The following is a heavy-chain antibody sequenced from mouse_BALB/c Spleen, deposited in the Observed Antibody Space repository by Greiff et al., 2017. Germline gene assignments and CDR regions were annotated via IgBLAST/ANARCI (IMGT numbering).Heavy chain of an antibody. J-gene: IGHJ4*01. CDR1: GYTFTSYV. CDR2: INPYNDGT. D-gene: IGHD2-12*01. CDR3: ARRNDVGAMDY. V-gene: IGHV1-14*01. Sequence: VQLKESGPELVKPGASVKMSCKASGYTFTSYVMHWVKQKPGQGLEWIGYINPYNDGTKYNEKFKGKATLTSDKSSSTAYMELSSLTSEDSAVYCCARRNDVGAMDYWGQGTSVTVSS.